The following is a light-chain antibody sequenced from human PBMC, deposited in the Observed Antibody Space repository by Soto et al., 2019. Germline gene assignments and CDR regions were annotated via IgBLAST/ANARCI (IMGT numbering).Light chain of an antibody. CDR2: DVS. CDR1: QSVGSY. CDR3: QKRINGPT. V-gene: IGKV3-11*01. Sequence: IVLTQSPGTLSLSPGERATLSCRASQSVGSYLGWYHQRPGQAPRLLIFDVSKRAPGIPARFSGSGSGTDFTLTISSLEPEDFAVYYCQKRINGPTFGGGTKVEIK. J-gene: IGKJ4*01.